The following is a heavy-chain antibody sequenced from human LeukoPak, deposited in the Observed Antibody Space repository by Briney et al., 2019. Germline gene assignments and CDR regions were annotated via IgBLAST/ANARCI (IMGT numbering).Heavy chain of an antibody. CDR2: IIPILGIA. J-gene: IGHJ4*02. Sequence: ASVKVSCKASGGTFSSYAISWVRQAPGKGLEWMGRIIPILGIANYAQKFQGRVTITADKSTSTAYMELSSLRSEDTAVYYCARDSALTGYYLDYWGQGTLVTVSS. D-gene: IGHD3-9*01. CDR1: GGTFSSYA. V-gene: IGHV1-69*04. CDR3: ARDSALTGYYLDY.